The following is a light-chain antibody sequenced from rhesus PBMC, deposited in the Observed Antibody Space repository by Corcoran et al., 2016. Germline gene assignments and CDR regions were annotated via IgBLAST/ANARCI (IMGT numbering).Light chain of an antibody. J-gene: IGKJ4*01. CDR2: KAS. CDR3: QHGYGTPLT. CDR1: ENVNNY. V-gene: IGKV1-74*01. Sequence: DIQMTQSPSSLSASVGDRVTITCRASENVNNYLNWYQQQPGKAPKLMIYKASNLQSGVPSRFSGSGSGTDYTFTISSLQPEDVATYYCQHGYGTPLTFGGGTKVEFK.